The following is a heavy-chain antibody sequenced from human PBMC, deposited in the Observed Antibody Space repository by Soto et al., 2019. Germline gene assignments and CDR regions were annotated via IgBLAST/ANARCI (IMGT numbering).Heavy chain of an antibody. V-gene: IGHV3-30*18. CDR2: ISYDGSNK. J-gene: IGHJ3*02. CDR1: GFTFSSYG. Sequence: ESGGGVVQPGRSLRLSCAASGFTFSSYGMHWVRQAPGKGLEWVAVISYDGSNKYYADSVKGRFTISRDNSKNTLYLQMNSLRAEDTAVYYCAKDCLVGTLDAFVIWGQGTMVTVSS. CDR3: AKDCLVGTLDAFVI. D-gene: IGHD1-26*01.